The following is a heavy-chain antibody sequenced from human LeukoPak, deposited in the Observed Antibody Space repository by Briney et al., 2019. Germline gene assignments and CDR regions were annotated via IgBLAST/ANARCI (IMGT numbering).Heavy chain of an antibody. V-gene: IGHV4-34*01. CDR2: INHSGST. D-gene: IGHD1-26*01. CDR1: GGSFSGYY. J-gene: IGHJ4*02. Sequence: SETLSLTCAVYGGSFSGYYRSWIRQPPGKGLEWIGEINHSGSTNYNPSLKSRVTISVDTSKNQFSLKLSSVTAADTAVYYCARGAVGATIVYWGQGTLVTVSS. CDR3: ARGAVGATIVY.